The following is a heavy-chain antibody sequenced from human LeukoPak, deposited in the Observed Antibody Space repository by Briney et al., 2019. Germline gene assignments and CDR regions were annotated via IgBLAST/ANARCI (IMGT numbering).Heavy chain of an antibody. J-gene: IGHJ3*02. D-gene: IGHD2-15*01. CDR3: AREVPRYCSGGSCLRNAFDI. Sequence: SETLSLTCTVSGGSTSSYYWSWIRQPAGKGLEWIGRIYTSGSTNYNPSLKSRVTMSVDTSKNQFSLKLSSVTAADTAVYYCAREVPRYCSGGSCLRNAFDIWGQGTMVTVSS. V-gene: IGHV4-4*07. CDR1: GGSTSSYY. CDR2: IYTSGST.